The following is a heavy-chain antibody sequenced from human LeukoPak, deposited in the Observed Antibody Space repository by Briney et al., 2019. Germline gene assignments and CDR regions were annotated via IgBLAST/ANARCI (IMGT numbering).Heavy chain of an antibody. Sequence: GGSLRLSCAASGFTFSSYGMHWVRQAPGKGLEWVAYIQNDGSNEQYADSVKGRFSISRDSSKNILYLQMNSLRAEDTAVYYCAKSGYNRFDYWGQGTLVTVSS. CDR3: AKSGYNRFDY. CDR1: GFTFSSYG. J-gene: IGHJ4*02. V-gene: IGHV3-30*02. CDR2: IQNDGSNE. D-gene: IGHD5-24*01.